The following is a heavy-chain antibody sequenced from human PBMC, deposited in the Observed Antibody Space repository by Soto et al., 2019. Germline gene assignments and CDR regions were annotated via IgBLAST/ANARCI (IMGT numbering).Heavy chain of an antibody. V-gene: IGHV3-15*07. Sequence: EVQLVESGGGLVRPGESLRLSCAASGFTFTSAWINWVRQAPGKGLEWAGRIKSKTDGGTVDYGAPVKGRFTISRDDSKNTAYLQMNSLRNEDTAVYYCTTAERGGRYYSDSWVQGTLVTVSS. CDR2: IKSKTDGGTV. CDR3: TTAERGGRYYSDS. D-gene: IGHD1-26*01. CDR1: GFTFTSAW. J-gene: IGHJ4*02.